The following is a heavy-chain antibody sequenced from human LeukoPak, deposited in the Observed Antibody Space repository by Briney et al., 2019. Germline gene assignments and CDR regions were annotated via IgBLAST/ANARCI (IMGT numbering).Heavy chain of an antibody. CDR1: RFTLSNYW. V-gene: IGHV3-7*01. CDR3: ARQRGSGCLDY. Sequence: QAGGSLRLSCAAPRFTLSNYWMSWVRQAPGKGLEWVANIKQDGSETYYVDSVKGRFTISRDNAKNSLSLQMNSLRAEDTAVYYCARQRGSGCLDYWGQGTLVTVSS. J-gene: IGHJ4*02. CDR2: IKQDGSET. D-gene: IGHD6-19*01.